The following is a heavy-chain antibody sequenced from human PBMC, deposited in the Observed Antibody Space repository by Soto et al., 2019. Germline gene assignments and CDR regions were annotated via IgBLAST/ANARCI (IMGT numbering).Heavy chain of an antibody. V-gene: IGHV3-23*01. CDR2: ISGSGGST. D-gene: IGHD1-26*01. CDR3: AKDGGGHYYYYYGMDV. Sequence: VGSLRLSCAASGFTFSSYAMSWVRQAPGKGLEWVSAISGSGGSTYYADSVKGRFTISRDNSKNTLYLQMNSLRAEDTAVYYCAKDGGGHYYYYYGMDVWGQGTTVTVSS. CDR1: GFTFSSYA. J-gene: IGHJ6*02.